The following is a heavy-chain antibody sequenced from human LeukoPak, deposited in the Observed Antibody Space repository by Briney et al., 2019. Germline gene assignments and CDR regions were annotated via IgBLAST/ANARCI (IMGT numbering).Heavy chain of an antibody. V-gene: IGHV3-23*01. CDR1: GFTFSSNT. CDR3: TKRTPEYSSSWCLDY. Sequence: GGSLRLSCAASGFTFSSNTMSWVRQAPGRGLAWVSAIDGSGVTTFYADSVKGRFTISRDSSKNTLFLQMNSLRAEDTAIYYCTKRTPEYSSSWCLDYWGQGTLVTVSS. J-gene: IGHJ4*02. CDR2: IDGSGVTT. D-gene: IGHD6-13*01.